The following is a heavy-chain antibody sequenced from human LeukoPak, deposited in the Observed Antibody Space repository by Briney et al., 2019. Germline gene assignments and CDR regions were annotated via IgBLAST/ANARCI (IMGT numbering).Heavy chain of an antibody. CDR2: IYSGGST. CDR1: GFTVSSNY. D-gene: IGHD6-19*01. J-gene: IGHJ4*02. Sequence: GGSLRLSCAASGFTVSSNYMSWVRQAPGKGLEWVSVIYSGGSTYYADSVKGRFTISRDNSKNTLYLQMSSLRPEDTAVYFCAKDVIGQQWPENYWGQGTLVTVSS. V-gene: IGHV3-66*02. CDR3: AKDVIGQQWPENY.